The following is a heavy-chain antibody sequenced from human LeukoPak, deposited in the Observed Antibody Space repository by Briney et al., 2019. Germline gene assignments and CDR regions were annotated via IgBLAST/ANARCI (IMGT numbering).Heavy chain of an antibody. V-gene: IGHV4-31*01. J-gene: IGHJ3*01. CDR3: ARDSGVL. CDR1: GGSISSGGYY. CDR2: IYYSGST. D-gene: IGHD1-26*01. Sequence: SQTLSLTCTVSGGSISSGGYYWSWIRQHPGKGLEWIGYIYYSGSTYYNPSRKSPVTKPVATPKNHSSLKLSSVSAADTAVYYCARDSGVLWGQGTMVTVSS.